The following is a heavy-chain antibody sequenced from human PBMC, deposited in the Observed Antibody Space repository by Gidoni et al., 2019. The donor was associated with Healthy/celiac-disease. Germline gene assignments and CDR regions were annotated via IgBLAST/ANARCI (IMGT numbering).Heavy chain of an antibody. Sequence: QVQLQESGPGLLKPSQTLSLTCTVSGGSISSGDYFWSWIRQPPGKGLEWIGYIYYSGSTYYNPSLKSRVTISVDTSKNQFSLKLSSVTAADTAVYYCARDVVVPAATNYYYYGMDVWGQGTTVTVSS. D-gene: IGHD2-2*01. CDR3: ARDVVVPAATNYYYYGMDV. J-gene: IGHJ6*02. CDR1: GGSISSGDYF. CDR2: IYYSGST. V-gene: IGHV4-30-4*01.